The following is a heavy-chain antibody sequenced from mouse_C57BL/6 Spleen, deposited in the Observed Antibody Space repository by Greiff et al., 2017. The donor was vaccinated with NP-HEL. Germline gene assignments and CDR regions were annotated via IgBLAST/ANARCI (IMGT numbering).Heavy chain of an antibody. CDR1: GYTFTSYW. J-gene: IGHJ2*01. Sequence: QVQLQQPGAELVKPGASVKLSCKASGYTFTSYWMQWVKQRPGQGLEWIGEIDPSDSYTNYNQKFKGKATLTVDTSSSTAYMQLSSLTSEDSAVYYCARTGNYDLYYFDYWGQGTTLTVSS. D-gene: IGHD2-1*01. V-gene: IGHV1-50*01. CDR2: IDPSDSYT. CDR3: ARTGNYDLYYFDY.